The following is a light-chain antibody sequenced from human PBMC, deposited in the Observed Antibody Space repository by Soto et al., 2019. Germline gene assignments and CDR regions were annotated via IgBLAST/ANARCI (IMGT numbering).Light chain of an antibody. Sequence: EIVLTQSPGTLSLNTGERATLSCRASQSVSSSYLAWYQQKPGQAPRLLIYGASSRATGIPDRFSGSGSGTDFTLTISRLEPEDFAVYYCQQYGSSPWTFGQGTKVDIK. J-gene: IGKJ1*01. V-gene: IGKV3-20*01. CDR2: GAS. CDR1: QSVSSSY. CDR3: QQYGSSPWT.